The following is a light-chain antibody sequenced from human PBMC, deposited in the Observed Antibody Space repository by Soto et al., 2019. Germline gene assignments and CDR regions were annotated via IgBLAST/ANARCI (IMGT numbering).Light chain of an antibody. CDR1: TFNIGNNY. V-gene: IGLV1-51*02. CDR2: ENT. CDR3: ATWDNSLGAVM. J-gene: IGLJ3*02. Sequence: QSVLTQPPSVFAAPGQKVTLYCSGNTFNIGNNYVSWYQQLPGTAPKLLIYENTKRPSGIPDRFSGSKSDTSATLGITGLQTGDEASYYCATWDNSLGAVMFAGGTKVTVL.